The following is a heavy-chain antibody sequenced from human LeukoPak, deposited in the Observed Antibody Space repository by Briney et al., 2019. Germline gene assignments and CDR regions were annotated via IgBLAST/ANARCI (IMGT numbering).Heavy chain of an antibody. CDR1: GYNFNNYW. CDR3: ATLLRGIYSSGPHASLDY. J-gene: IGHJ4*02. Sequence: GESLKISCKTSGYNFNNYWIAWVRQMPGKGLEWMGIIYPGDSDTRYSPSFQGHVTFSADKSISTAYLHCSSLKASDTAMYYCATLLRGIYSSGPHASLDYWGQGTLVTVSS. CDR2: IYPGDSDT. D-gene: IGHD6-19*01. V-gene: IGHV5-51*01.